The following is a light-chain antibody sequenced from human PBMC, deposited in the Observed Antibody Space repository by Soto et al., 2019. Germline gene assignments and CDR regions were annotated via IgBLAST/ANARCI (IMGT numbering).Light chain of an antibody. CDR3: QQYNDWPLT. J-gene: IGKJ4*01. CDR1: QSVSSN. CDR2: GAS. Sequence: EIVMTQSPATLSVSPGERATLSCRASQSVSSNLVWYQQKPGQVPRLLIYGASTRATGFPARFSGSGSGTEFTLTISSLQSEDFAVYYCQQYNDWPLTFGGGTKVELK. V-gene: IGKV3-15*01.